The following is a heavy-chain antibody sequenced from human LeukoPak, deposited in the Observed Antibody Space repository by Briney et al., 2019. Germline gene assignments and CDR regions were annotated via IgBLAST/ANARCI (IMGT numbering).Heavy chain of an antibody. J-gene: IGHJ2*01. V-gene: IGHV3-74*01. CDR2: ITSDGSAT. Sequence: GGSLRLSCAVSGFTFSSYWMHWVRQSPGKGLAWVSRITSDGSATDYADSVRGRFTVPRDNAKNTLFLHMDSLRVEDTAVYYCARDASPGYFDLWGRGTLVTVSS. CDR3: ARDASPGYFDL. CDR1: GFTFSSYW.